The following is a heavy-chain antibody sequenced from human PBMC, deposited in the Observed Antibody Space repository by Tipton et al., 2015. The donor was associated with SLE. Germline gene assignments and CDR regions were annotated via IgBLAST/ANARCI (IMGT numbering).Heavy chain of an antibody. D-gene: IGHD4-17*01. CDR3: ARIRPGHGDPFDF. V-gene: IGHV4-59*11. J-gene: IGHJ4*02. CDR1: GGSISGHY. Sequence: TLSLTCTVSGGSISGHYWNWIRQPPGKGLEWIGYVYYTGSTNFNPSLKSRLTISLDTSKNQFSLKLSSVTAADTAVYYCARIRPGHGDPFDFWGQGTLVTVSS. CDR2: VYYTGST.